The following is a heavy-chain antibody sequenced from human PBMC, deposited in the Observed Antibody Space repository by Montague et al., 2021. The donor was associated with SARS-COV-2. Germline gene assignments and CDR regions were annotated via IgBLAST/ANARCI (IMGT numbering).Heavy chain of an antibody. Sequence: SETLSLTCTVSGYSISTGYYWGWIRQPPGKGLEWIGTIYHSGSTYFNPSLKSRVTISVDTSKNQFSLNLSSVTAADTVVYYCAKVAGSHDTFDIWGQGTTVTVSS. CDR1: GYSISTGYY. CDR2: IYHSGST. J-gene: IGHJ3*02. CDR3: AKVAGSHDTFDI. D-gene: IGHD6-19*01. V-gene: IGHV4-38-2*02.